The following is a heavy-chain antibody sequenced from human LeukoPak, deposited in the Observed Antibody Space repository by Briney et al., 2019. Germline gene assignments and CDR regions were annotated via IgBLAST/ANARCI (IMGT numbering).Heavy chain of an antibody. CDR3: TRDLSDYYDSSGYYYLSY. V-gene: IGHV3-7*01. D-gene: IGHD3-22*01. J-gene: IGHJ4*02. CDR2: IQQDGSEK. Sequence: AGGSLRLSCAASGFTFSSYWLSWVRQPPGKGLEWVANIQQDGSEKNYVDSVKGRFTISRDNAKNSLYLQMNSLRAEDTAVYYCTRDLSDYYDSSGYYYLSYWGQGTLVTVSS. CDR1: GFTFSSYW.